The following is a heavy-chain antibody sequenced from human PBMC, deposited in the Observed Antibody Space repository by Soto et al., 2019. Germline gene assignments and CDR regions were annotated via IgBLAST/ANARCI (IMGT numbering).Heavy chain of an antibody. J-gene: IGHJ6*02. CDR2: IWYDGSNK. Sequence: QLQLVESGGGVVQPGRSLRLSCAASGFTFSSYGMHWVRQAPGKGLEWVAVIWYDGSNKYYADSVKGRFFIPRDNSKNTLYRQMNRLRAEDTSVSYSARVLGYCSSTSCYKGHYGMGVSSPGTTVTVS. V-gene: IGHV3-33*01. CDR3: ARVLGYCSSTSCYKGHYGMGV. CDR1: GFTFSSYG. D-gene: IGHD2-2*02.